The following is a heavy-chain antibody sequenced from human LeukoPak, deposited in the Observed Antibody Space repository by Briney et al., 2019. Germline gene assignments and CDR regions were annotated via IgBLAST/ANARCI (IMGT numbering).Heavy chain of an antibody. CDR1: GGPISGHY. J-gene: IGHJ5*02. CDR2: IHYSGTT. Sequence: SETLSLTCIVSGGPISGHYWSWIRQPPGEGLEWIGYIHYSGTTDYNPSFKSRVTISVDTSKNQFSLNLKSVTAADTAVYYCARGGHYFDPWGQGTLVTVSS. V-gene: IGHV4-59*11. CDR3: ARGGHYFDP. D-gene: IGHD1-26*01.